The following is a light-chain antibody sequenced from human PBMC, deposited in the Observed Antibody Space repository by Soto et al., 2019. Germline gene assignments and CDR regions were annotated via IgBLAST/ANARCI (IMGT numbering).Light chain of an antibody. CDR1: SSDVGNYNF. Sequence: QSALTQPASVSGSPGQSITISCTGTSSDVGNYNFVSWYQQHPDKAPKLILYEVRIRPAGVSNRFSGSKSGNTASLTIAGLQAEDEADYSCSSYTSTSTHVVFGGGTKRTFL. V-gene: IGLV2-14*01. CDR2: EVR. J-gene: IGLJ2*01. CDR3: SSYTSTSTHVV.